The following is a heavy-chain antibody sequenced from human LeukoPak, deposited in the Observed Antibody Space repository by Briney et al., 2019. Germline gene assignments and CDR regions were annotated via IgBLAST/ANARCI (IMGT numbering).Heavy chain of an antibody. V-gene: IGHV4-38-2*02. Sequence: SETLSLTCTVSGYSISSGYYWGWIRQPPGKGLEWIGSIYHSGSTYYNPSLKSRVTISVDTSKNQFSLKLSSVTAADTAVYYCARDSGYYYGVGHPFDYWGQGTLVTVSS. CDR2: IYHSGST. D-gene: IGHD3-22*01. CDR1: GYSISSGYY. CDR3: ARDSGYYYGVGHPFDY. J-gene: IGHJ4*02.